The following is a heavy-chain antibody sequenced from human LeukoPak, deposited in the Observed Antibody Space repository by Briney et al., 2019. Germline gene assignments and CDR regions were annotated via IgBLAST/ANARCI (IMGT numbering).Heavy chain of an antibody. CDR3: ARRVNDYVWGSYRYNWFDP. Sequence: ASVKVSCKASGYTFTSYYMHWVRQAPGQGLEWMGIINPSGGSTSCAQKFQGRVTMTRDTSTSTVYMELSSLRSEDTAVYYCARRVNDYVWGSYRYNWFDPWGQGTLVTVSS. J-gene: IGHJ5*02. D-gene: IGHD3-16*02. V-gene: IGHV1-46*01. CDR1: GYTFTSYY. CDR2: INPSGGST.